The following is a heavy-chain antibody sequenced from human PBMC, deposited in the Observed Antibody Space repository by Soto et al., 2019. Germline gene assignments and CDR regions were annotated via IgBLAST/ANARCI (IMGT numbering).Heavy chain of an antibody. J-gene: IGHJ4*02. Sequence: QPGGSLRLSCAASGFTFSSYAMSWVRQAPGKGLEWVSAISGSGGSTYYADSVKGRFTISRDNSKNTLYLQMNSLRAEDTAVYYCAKDPGGSGWALYYFDYWGQGTLVTVSS. CDR3: AKDPGGSGWALYYFDY. CDR1: GFTFSSYA. D-gene: IGHD6-19*01. V-gene: IGHV3-23*01. CDR2: ISGSGGST.